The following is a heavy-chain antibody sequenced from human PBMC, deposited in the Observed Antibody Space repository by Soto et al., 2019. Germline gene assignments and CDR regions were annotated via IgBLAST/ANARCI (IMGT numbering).Heavy chain of an antibody. Sequence: QITLKESGPTLVKVTQTLTLTCTFSGFSLSTSEVGVGWIRQPPGKALQWLALIYWDDDKRYSPSLKRRLTITKDTPKTQVVLTLTNMDPVDTATYYCAHFSSTYFAFDYWGQGTLVTVSS. CDR3: AHFSSTYFAFDY. J-gene: IGHJ4*02. V-gene: IGHV2-5*02. D-gene: IGHD6-13*01. CDR2: IYWDDDK. CDR1: GFSLSTSEVG.